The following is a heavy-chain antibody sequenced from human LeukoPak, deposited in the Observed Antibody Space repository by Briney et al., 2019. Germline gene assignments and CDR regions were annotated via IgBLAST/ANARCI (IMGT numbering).Heavy chain of an antibody. CDR1: GFTSSSYA. Sequence: GGSLRLSCAASGFTSSSYAMSWVRQAPGKGLKWVSIISGSGGTTFYADSVKGRFTISRDNSKNTLYLQMNSLRVEDTAVYYCAKSRGYSGFDSRDYFDYWGQGTLVTVSS. V-gene: IGHV3-23*01. CDR3: AKSRGYSGFDSRDYFDY. J-gene: IGHJ4*02. CDR2: ISGSGGTT. D-gene: IGHD5-12*01.